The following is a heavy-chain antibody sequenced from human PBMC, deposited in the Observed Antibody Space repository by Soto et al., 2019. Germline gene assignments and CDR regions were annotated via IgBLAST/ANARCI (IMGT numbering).Heavy chain of an antibody. CDR1: GGTFSDHA. CDR2: IFPMFGTA. V-gene: IGHV1-69*18. J-gene: IGHJ4*02. Sequence: QVQLVQSGAEVKKPGSSVKVSCKASGGTFSDHAFSWVRQAPGQGLEWMGRIFPMFGTADYAQKFQGRLIMTADDSTSTAYMELSSLRSEDTAVYYCARFKGLHFDYWGQGTLVRVSA. CDR3: ARFKGLHFDY.